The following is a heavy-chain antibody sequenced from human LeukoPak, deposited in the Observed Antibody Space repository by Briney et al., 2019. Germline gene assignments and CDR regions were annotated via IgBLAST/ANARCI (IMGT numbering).Heavy chain of an antibody. D-gene: IGHD4-23*01. J-gene: IGHJ6*02. Sequence: GESLRLSCAASGFTFSSYWMHWVRQAPGKGLVWVSRISTDGSSTKYADFVEGRFTISRDSAKKSVYLQMNSLRAEDTAVYYCARDPVGYYYAMDVWGQGTTVTVSS. CDR2: ISTDGSST. CDR1: GFTFSSYW. CDR3: ARDPVGYYYAMDV. V-gene: IGHV3-74*01.